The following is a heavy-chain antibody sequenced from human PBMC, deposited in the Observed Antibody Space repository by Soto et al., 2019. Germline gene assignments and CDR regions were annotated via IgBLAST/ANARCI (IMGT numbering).Heavy chain of an antibody. CDR1: GFTFSSYG. CDR3: AKGSGPGTFDY. Sequence: QVQLVESGGGVVQPGRSLRLSCAASGFTFSSYGMHWVRQAPGKGLEWVAVISYDGSNKYYVDSVKGRFTISRDNSKNTLYLQMNSLRAEDTAVYYCAKGSGPGTFDYWGQGTLVTVSS. D-gene: IGHD7-27*01. J-gene: IGHJ4*02. V-gene: IGHV3-30*18. CDR2: ISYDGSNK.